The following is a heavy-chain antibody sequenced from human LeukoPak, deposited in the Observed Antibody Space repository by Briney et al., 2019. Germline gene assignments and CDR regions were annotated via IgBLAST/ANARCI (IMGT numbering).Heavy chain of an antibody. CDR3: ARRLVVTAVFDY. D-gene: IGHD2-21*02. J-gene: IGHJ4*02. V-gene: IGHV4-39*01. CDR1: GGSISGSY. Sequence: SETLSLTCTVSGGSISGSYWGWIRQPPGKGLEWIGSIYYSGSTYYNPSLKSRVTISVDTSKNQFSLKLSSVTAADTAVYYCARRLVVTAVFDYWGQGTLVTVSS. CDR2: IYYSGST.